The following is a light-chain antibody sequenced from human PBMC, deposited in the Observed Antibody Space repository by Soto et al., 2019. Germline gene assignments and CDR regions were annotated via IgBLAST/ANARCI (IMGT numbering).Light chain of an antibody. Sequence: ENVLTQSPATLSVSPGERATLSCRTSQIIGTNLAWYQQKPGQAPRLLIYGASIRAPGFPVRFRGTGSGSEFTLTISSLQTEDGALYYCQQYDKWPYTFGQGTNLEIK. V-gene: IGKV3-15*01. CDR2: GAS. CDR1: QIIGTN. J-gene: IGKJ2*01. CDR3: QQYDKWPYT.